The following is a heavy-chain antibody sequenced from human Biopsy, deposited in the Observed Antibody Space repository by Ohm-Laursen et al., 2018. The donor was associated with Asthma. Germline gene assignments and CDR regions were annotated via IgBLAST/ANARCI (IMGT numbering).Heavy chain of an antibody. CDR3: ARASLAARANWFDP. Sequence: TLSLTCPVSGGSIGAGDYYWSWIRQPPGKGLERIGYIYYSGSTSHNPSLTSRLTISVDTSKNQFSLKLTSVTAENTAVYYCARASLAARANWFDPWGQGTLVSVSS. J-gene: IGHJ5*02. CDR1: GGSIGAGDYY. V-gene: IGHV4-30-4*01. D-gene: IGHD6-6*01. CDR2: IYYSGST.